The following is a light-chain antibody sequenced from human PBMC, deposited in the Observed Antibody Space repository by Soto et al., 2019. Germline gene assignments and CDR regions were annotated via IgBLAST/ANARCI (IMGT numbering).Light chain of an antibody. V-gene: IGKV1-5*01. CDR3: QQYYSYSA. CDR2: DAS. J-gene: IGKJ1*01. CDR1: QSISGW. Sequence: DIQMTQSPSTLSASVGDRVTITCWASQSISGWLAWYQQKPGKAPKLLIYDASSLESGVPSRFSGSGSGTEFTLTISNLQPDDFATYYCQQYYSYSAFGQGTKVEIK.